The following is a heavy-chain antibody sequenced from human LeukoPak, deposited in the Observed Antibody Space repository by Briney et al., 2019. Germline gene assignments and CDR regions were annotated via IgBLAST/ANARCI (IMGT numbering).Heavy chain of an antibody. CDR3: ARSLPRRFLEWLPLDY. Sequence: ASVKVSCKASGGTFSSYAISWVRQAPGQGLEWMGGIIPIFGTANYAQKFQGRVMITADESTSTAYMELSSLRSEDTAVYYCARSLPRRFLEWLPLDYWGQGTLVTVSS. D-gene: IGHD3-3*01. CDR2: IIPIFGTA. J-gene: IGHJ4*02. CDR1: GGTFSSYA. V-gene: IGHV1-69*13.